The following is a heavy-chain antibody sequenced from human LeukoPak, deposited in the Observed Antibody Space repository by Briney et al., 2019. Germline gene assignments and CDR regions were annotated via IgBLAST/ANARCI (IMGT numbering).Heavy chain of an antibody. V-gene: IGHV1-2*06. J-gene: IGHJ4*02. Sequence: ASVKVSCKASGGTFSSYAISWVRQAPGQGLEWMGRINPNSGGTNYAQKFQGRVTMTRDTSISTAYMELSRLRSDDTAVYYCASPAGPSDYWGQGTLVTVSS. D-gene: IGHD6-19*01. CDR3: ASPAGPSDY. CDR2: INPNSGGT. CDR1: GGTFSSYA.